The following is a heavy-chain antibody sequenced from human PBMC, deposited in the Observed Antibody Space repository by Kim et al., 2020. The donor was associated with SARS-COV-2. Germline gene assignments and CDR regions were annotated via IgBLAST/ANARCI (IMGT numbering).Heavy chain of an antibody. Sequence: GGSLRLSCAASGFTFGGHDMHWVRQVTGKGLEWVAAIGTAGVTFYAASVKGRFIISRENGENSLFLQMDSLRVGDTAINYCARGIHVWLGVDVWSRGTTVTVSS. D-gene: IGHD3-10*01. J-gene: IGHJ6*02. CDR3: ARGIHVWLGVDV. CDR1: GFTFGGHD. V-gene: IGHV3-13*04. CDR2: IGTAGVT.